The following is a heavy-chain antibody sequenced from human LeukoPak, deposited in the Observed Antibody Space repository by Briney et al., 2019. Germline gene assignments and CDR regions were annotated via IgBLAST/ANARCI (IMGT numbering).Heavy chain of an antibody. CDR2: IKSKTDGGTT. CDR3: TTDQVVRGVTNDY. CDR1: GFTFRSAW. V-gene: IGHV3-15*01. D-gene: IGHD3-10*01. Sequence: PGGSLRLSCVASGFTFRSAWMNWVRPAPGRGRTWVGRIKSKTDGGTTDYAAPVKGRFTISRDDSKTTLYLQMNSLQTEDTAVYYCTTDQVVRGVTNDYWGQGTLVTVSS. J-gene: IGHJ4*02.